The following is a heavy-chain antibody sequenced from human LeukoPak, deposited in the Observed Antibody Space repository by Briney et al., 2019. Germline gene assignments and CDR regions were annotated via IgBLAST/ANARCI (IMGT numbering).Heavy chain of an antibody. Sequence: PSETLSLTCTVSGGSISSGDYYWSWIRQPPGKGLEWIGYIYYSGSAYYNPSLKSRVTISVDTSKNQFSLKLSSVTAADTAVYYCARDLLNEGNHLDYWGQGTLVTVSS. D-gene: IGHD4-23*01. CDR3: ARDLLNEGNHLDY. J-gene: IGHJ4*02. V-gene: IGHV4-30-4*01. CDR2: IYYSGSA. CDR1: GGSISSGDYY.